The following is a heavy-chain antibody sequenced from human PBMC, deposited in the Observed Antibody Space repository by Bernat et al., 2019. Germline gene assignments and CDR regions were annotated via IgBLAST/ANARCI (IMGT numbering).Heavy chain of an antibody. Sequence: EVQLLESGGGLVQPGGSLRLSCAASGFTFSSYAMSWVRQAPGKGLEWVSGISGSGGSTYYADSVKGRFTISRDNSKNTLYLQMNSLRAEDTAVYYCAKERGSSGWYGGYYFDYWGQGTLVTVSS. CDR1: GFTFSSYA. CDR3: AKERGSSGWYGGYYFDY. V-gene: IGHV3-23*01. CDR2: ISGSGGST. J-gene: IGHJ4*02. D-gene: IGHD6-19*01.